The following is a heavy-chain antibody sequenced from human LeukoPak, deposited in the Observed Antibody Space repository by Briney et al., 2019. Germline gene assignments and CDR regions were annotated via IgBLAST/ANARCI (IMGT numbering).Heavy chain of an antibody. CDR3: ARGSLSGYSYDYYYYGMDV. V-gene: IGHV1-18*01. J-gene: IGHJ6*02. CDR1: GYTFISYG. D-gene: IGHD5-18*01. CDR2: ISAYNGNI. Sequence: ASVKVSCKASGYTFISYGITWVRQAPGQGLEWLGWISAYNGNIDYAQKLQGRVTLTTDTSTSTAYMEVRSLRSDDTAVYYCARGSLSGYSYDYYYYGMDVWGQGTTVTVSS.